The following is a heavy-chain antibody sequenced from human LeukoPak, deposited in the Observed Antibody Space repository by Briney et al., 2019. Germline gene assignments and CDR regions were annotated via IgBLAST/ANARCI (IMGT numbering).Heavy chain of an antibody. D-gene: IGHD3-16*02. CDR1: GGSISSSSYY. V-gene: IGHV4-39*07. J-gene: IGHJ6*03. Sequence: SSETLSLTCTVSGGSISSSSYYWGWIRQPPGKGLEWIGSIYYSGRTYYNSSLKSRVTISVDTSKNQFSLKLSSVTAADTAVYYCARGSTYYDYVWGSYRTSYYYYYMDVWGKGTTVTVSS. CDR3: ARGSTYYDYVWGSYRTSYYYYYMDV. CDR2: IYYSGRT.